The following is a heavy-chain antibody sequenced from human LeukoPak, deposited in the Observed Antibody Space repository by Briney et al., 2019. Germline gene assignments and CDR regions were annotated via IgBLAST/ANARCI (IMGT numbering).Heavy chain of an antibody. D-gene: IGHD3-10*01. V-gene: IGHV4-38-2*02. CDR1: GYSISSGYY. Sequence: PSETLSLTCTVSGYSISSGYYWGWIRQPPGKGLEWIGSIYHSGSTYYNPSLKSRVTISVDTSKNQFSLKLSSVTAADTAVYYCARLWFGELNWFDPWGQGTLVTVSS. CDR3: ARLWFGELNWFDP. J-gene: IGHJ5*02. CDR2: IYHSGST.